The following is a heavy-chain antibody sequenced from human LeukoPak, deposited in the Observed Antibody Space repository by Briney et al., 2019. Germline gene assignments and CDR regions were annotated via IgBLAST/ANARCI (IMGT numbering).Heavy chain of an antibody. V-gene: IGHV3-74*01. CDR3: ARNHYCKIDY. D-gene: IGHD3-10*01. CDR1: GFIFSNFV. Sequence: GGSLRLSCSASGFIFSNFVMHWVRQAPGKGLVWVARIPSDDNPTNYADSVQGRFTISRDNAKNTLYLHMNDLRVEDTAVYFCARNHYCKIDYWGQGTPVTVSS. J-gene: IGHJ4*02. CDR2: IPSDDNPT.